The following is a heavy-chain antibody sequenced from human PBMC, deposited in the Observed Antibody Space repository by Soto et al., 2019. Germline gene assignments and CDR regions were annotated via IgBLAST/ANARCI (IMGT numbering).Heavy chain of an antibody. V-gene: IGHV4-61*05. CDR3: ARRYSSAFDI. CDR2: IYYSGST. J-gene: IGHJ3*02. CDR1: GGSISSGSYY. D-gene: IGHD6-13*01. Sequence: SETLSLTCTVSGGSISSGSYYWDWIRQPPGKGLEWIGYIYYSGSTNYNPSLKSRVTISVDTSKNQFSLKLSSVTAADTAVYYCARRYSSAFDIWGQGTMVTVSS.